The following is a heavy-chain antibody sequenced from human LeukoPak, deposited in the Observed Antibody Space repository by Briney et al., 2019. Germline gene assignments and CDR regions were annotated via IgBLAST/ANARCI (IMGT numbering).Heavy chain of an antibody. D-gene: IGHD2-8*01. J-gene: IGHJ6*02. CDR2: IDWDDDK. CDR3: ARGRGTNGYYYGMDV. CDR1: GFSLSTSGMC. Sequence: SGPALVKPTQTLTLTCTFSGFSLSTSGMCVSWIRQPPGKALEWLALIDWDDDKYYSTSLKTRLTISKDTSKNQVVLTMTNMDPVDTATYYGARGRGTNGYYYGMDVWGQGTTVTVSS. V-gene: IGHV2-70*01.